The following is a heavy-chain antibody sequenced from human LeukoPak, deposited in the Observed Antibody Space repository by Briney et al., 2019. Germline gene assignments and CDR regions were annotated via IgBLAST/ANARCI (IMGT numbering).Heavy chain of an antibody. D-gene: IGHD3-3*01. J-gene: IGHJ4*02. Sequence: PSETLSLTCAVSGGSISSSSGNCWTWVRQPPGKGLEWIGEIYHSGSTNYNPSLKSRVTMLLDKSKNQFSLKLSSVTAADTAVYYCARLTYFLVGAYYFDSWGQGSLVTVSS. CDR3: ARLTYFLVGAYYFDS. V-gene: IGHV4-4*02. CDR2: IYHSGST. CDR1: GGSISSSSGNC.